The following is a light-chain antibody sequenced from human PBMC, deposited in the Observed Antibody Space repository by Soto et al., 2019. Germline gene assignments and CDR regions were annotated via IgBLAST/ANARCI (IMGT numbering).Light chain of an antibody. V-gene: IGKV1-39*01. CDR2: AAS. Sequence: DIPMTQSPSSLSASVGDRVTITCRASQSIDRNLNWYQQKPGKAPNLLIYAASILQSGVPSRFSGSGSGTDLILTIISMQPEDFATYYCQKSYNIPITFGQGTRLEI. CDR1: QSIDRN. CDR3: QKSYNIPIT. J-gene: IGKJ5*01.